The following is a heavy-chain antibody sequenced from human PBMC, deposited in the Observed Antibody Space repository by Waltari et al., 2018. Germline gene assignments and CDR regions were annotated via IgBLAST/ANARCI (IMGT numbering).Heavy chain of an antibody. V-gene: IGHV3-7*01. CDR1: GFAVSSCW. J-gene: IGHJ4*02. D-gene: IGHD6-13*01. CDR3: AIGGVETSWYWRY. CDR2: IKTDGSET. Sequence: EVQVVESGGGLVQPGGSLRLLCAASGFAVSSCWMTWVRQAPGKGLEWVANIKTDGSETYYVDSVKGRFTISRDNTKNSLYLQMSSLRAEDTAVYYCAIGGVETSWYWRYWGQGTLVTVSS.